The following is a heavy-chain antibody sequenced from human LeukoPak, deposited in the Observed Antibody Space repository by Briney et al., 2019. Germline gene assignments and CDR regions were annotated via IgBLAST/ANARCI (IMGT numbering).Heavy chain of an antibody. V-gene: IGHV4-59*01. Sequence: PSETLSLTCTVPGGSISSYYWNWIRQPPGKGLEWIGHIFYSGSTKYNPSLKSRVTISGDTSKNQFSLRLSSVSAADTAVYYCARYTLNYGFDIWGQGTMVTVSS. CDR2: IFYSGST. J-gene: IGHJ3*02. CDR1: GGSISSYY. CDR3: ARYTLNYGFDI. D-gene: IGHD3-9*01.